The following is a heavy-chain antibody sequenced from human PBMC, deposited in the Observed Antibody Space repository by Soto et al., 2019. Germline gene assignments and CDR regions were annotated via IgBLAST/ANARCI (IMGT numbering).Heavy chain of an antibody. J-gene: IGHJ5*02. D-gene: IGHD2-15*01. CDR3: AKDYGDCSGGSCYKGPFDP. Sequence: GGSLRLSCAASGFTFSSYAMSWVRQAPGKGLEWVSAISGSGGSTYYADSVKGRFTISRDNSKNTLYLQMNSLRAEDTAVYYCAKDYGDCSGGSCYKGPFDPWGQGTLVTVSS. CDR1: GFTFSSYA. CDR2: ISGSGGST. V-gene: IGHV3-23*01.